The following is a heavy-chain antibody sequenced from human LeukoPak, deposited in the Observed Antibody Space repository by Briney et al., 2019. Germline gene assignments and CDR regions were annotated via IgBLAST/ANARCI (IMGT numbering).Heavy chain of an antibody. Sequence: ASVKVSCKASGYTFTSYYMHWVRQAPGQGLEWMGIINPSGGSTSYAQKFQGRVTMTRDTSTSTVYMELSSLRSEDTAVYYCARDGPRIAVAGPVEYWGQGTLVTVSS. CDR1: GYTFTSYY. CDR3: ARDGPRIAVAGPVEY. D-gene: IGHD6-19*01. V-gene: IGHV1-46*01. J-gene: IGHJ4*02. CDR2: INPSGGST.